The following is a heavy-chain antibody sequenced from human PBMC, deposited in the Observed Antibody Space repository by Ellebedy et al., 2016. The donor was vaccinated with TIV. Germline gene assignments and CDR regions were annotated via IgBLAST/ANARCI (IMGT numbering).Heavy chain of an antibody. D-gene: IGHD6-19*01. J-gene: IGHJ4*02. CDR2: INPNSGGT. V-gene: IGHV1-2*02. CDR3: ARDRGSSGWYPSTFDY. CDR1: GYTFTGYY. Sequence: GGSLRLSCKASGYTFTGYYMHWVRQAPGQGLEWMGWINPNSGGTNYAQKFQGRVTMTRDTSISTAYMELSRLRSDDTAVYYCARDRGSSGWYPSTFDYWGQGTLVTVSS.